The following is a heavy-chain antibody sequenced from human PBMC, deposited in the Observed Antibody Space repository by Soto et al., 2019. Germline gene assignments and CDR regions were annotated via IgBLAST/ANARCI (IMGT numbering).Heavy chain of an antibody. J-gene: IGHJ4*02. CDR3: ARGITMVRGVTGLFDY. CDR2: ISAYNGNT. D-gene: IGHD3-10*01. CDR1: GYTFTSYG. V-gene: IGHV1-18*01. Sequence: ASVKVSCKASGYTFTSYGISWVRQAPGQGLEWMGWISAYNGNTNYAQKLQGRVTMTTDTSTSTAYMELRSLRSDDTVVYYCARGITMVRGVTGLFDYWGQGTLVTVSS.